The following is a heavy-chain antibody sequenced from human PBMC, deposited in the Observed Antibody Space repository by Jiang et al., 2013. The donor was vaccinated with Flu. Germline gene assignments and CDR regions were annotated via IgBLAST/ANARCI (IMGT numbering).Heavy chain of an antibody. D-gene: IGHD4-23*01. J-gene: IGHJ4*02. CDR2: IYVGDSDA. Sequence: GAEVKKPGESLKISCKESGYSFPNYYVGWVRQMPGKGLEWLGVIYVGDSDARYSPSFQGQVSISVDRSINTAYLHWSSLKASDTAIYYCGRIIGGGNSLLYWGQGTLVTVSS. V-gene: IGHV5-51*01. CDR1: GYSFPNYY. CDR3: GRIIGGGNSLLY.